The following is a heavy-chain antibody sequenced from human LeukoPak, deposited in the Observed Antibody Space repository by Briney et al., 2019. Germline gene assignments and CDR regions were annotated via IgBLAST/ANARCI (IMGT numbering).Heavy chain of an antibody. CDR3: ARQNGDYGNYFDY. CDR1: GGSISSSNW. CDR2: IYHSGST. D-gene: IGHD4-17*01. Sequence: SGTLSLTCAVSGGSISSSNWWSWVRQPPGKGLEWIGEIYHSGSTNYNPSLKSRVTISVDKSKNQFSLKLGSVTAADTAVYYCARQNGDYGNYFDYWGQGTLVTVSS. V-gene: IGHV4-4*02. J-gene: IGHJ4*02.